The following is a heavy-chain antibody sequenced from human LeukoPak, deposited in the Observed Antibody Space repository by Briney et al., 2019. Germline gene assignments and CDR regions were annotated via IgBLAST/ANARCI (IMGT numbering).Heavy chain of an antibody. D-gene: IGHD2-2*01. CDR3: AREPRVAAARISFDY. V-gene: IGHV4-59*12. Sequence: PSETLSLTCTVSGGSISSYYWSWMRQPPGKGLEWIGYIHYSGSTNYNPSLKSRVTISVDTSKNQFSLKLSSVTAADTAVYYCAREPRVAAARISFDYWGQGTLVTVSS. J-gene: IGHJ4*02. CDR1: GGSISSYY. CDR2: IHYSGST.